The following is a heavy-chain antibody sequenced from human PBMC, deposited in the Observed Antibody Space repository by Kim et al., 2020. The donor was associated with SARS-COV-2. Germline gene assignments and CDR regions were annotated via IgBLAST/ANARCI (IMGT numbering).Heavy chain of an antibody. CDR2: IYYSGST. Sequence: SETLSLTCTVSGGSISSYYWSWIRQPPGKGLEWIGYIYYSGSTNYNPSLKSRVTISVDTSKNQFSLKLSSVTAADTAVYYCARGPFNYYGVGEFPYYYYGMDVWGQGTTVTVSS. CDR3: ARGPFNYYGVGEFPYYYYGMDV. J-gene: IGHJ6*02. V-gene: IGHV4-59*01. D-gene: IGHD3-10*01. CDR1: GGSISSYY.